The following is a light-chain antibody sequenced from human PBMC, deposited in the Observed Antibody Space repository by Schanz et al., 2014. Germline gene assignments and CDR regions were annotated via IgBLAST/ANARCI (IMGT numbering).Light chain of an antibody. CDR1: SSDVGGRAY. V-gene: IGLV2-8*01. CDR3: SSYAGKNKLL. J-gene: IGLJ2*01. CDR2: EVT. Sequence: QSALTQPPSASGSPGQSVTISCTGTSSDVGGRAYVSWYQQRPGKAPQLLVFEVTKRPSGVPDRFSGSKSGNTASLTVSGLQAEDEADYYCSSYAGKNKLLFGGGTKLTVL.